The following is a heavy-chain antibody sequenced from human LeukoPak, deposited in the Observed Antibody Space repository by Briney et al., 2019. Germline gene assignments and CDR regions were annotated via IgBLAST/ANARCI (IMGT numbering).Heavy chain of an antibody. CDR1: GGTFSSYA. CDR3: ARDLVQAAGLHLINLYYGMDV. D-gene: IGHD6-13*01. CDR2: IIPIFGTA. J-gene: IGHJ6*02. V-gene: IGHV1-69*05. Sequence: SVKVSCKASGGTFSSYAISWVRQAPGQGLEWMGGIIPIFGTANYAQKFQGRVTITRDTSASTAYMELSSLRSEDTAVYYCARDLVQAAGLHLINLYYGMDVWGQGTTVTVSS.